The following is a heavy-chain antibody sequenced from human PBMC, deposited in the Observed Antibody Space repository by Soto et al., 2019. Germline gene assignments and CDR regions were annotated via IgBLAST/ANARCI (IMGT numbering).Heavy chain of an antibody. D-gene: IGHD5-18*01. V-gene: IGHV3-30*18. CDR2: ISSDGSTK. J-gene: IGHJ5*02. CDR1: GFTFSSFG. CDR3: AKDNGYCDP. Sequence: QVQLVESGGGVVQSGRSLRLSCAASGFTFSSFGMHWVRQAPGKGLEWLAVISSDGSTKHYADSVKGRFTVSRDNSKNTVYLQMNSLRDEDTAVYYCAKDNGYCDPWGQGTLVTVSS.